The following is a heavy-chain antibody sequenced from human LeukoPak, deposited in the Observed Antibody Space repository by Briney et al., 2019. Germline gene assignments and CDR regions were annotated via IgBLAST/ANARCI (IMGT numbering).Heavy chain of an antibody. J-gene: IGHJ4*02. CDR3: AREITDYDILTGYPDY. CDR2: IYYSGST. Sequence: PSQTLSLTCTVSGGSISSGDYYWSWIRQPPGKGLEWIGYIYYSGSTYYNPSLKSRVTISVDTSKNQFSLKLSSVTAADTAVYYCAREITDYDILTGYPDYWGQGTLVTVSS. D-gene: IGHD3-9*01. V-gene: IGHV4-30-4*01. CDR1: GGSISSGDYY.